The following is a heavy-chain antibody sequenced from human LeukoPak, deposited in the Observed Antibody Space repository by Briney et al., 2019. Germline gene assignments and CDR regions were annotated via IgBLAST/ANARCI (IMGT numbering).Heavy chain of an antibody. D-gene: IGHD4-17*01. CDR1: DDSFSSHY. V-gene: IGHV4-59*11. CDR2: ISYIGST. Sequence: SETLFLTCAVSDDSFSSHYWTWIRQPPGKGPEWIVYISYIGSTNYNPSLKSRVTISIDTSKNQFSLKLSSVTAADTAVYYCARDLVTVTKGFDIWGQGTMVSVSS. CDR3: ARDLVTVTKGFDI. J-gene: IGHJ3*02.